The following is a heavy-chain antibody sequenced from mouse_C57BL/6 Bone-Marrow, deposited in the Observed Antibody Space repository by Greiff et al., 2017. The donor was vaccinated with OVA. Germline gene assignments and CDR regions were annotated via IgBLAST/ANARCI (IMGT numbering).Heavy chain of an antibody. CDR1: GYTFTSYG. D-gene: IGHD1-1*01. V-gene: IGHV1-81*01. Sequence: VQLQQSGAELARPGASVKLSCKASGYTFTSYGISWVKQRTGQGLEWIGEIYPRSGNTYYNEKFKGKATLTADKSSSTAYMELRSLTSEDSAVYFCSITSYYYGTESFHFDYWGQGTTRTVST. CDR2: IYPRSGNT. CDR3: SITSYYYGTESFHFDY. J-gene: IGHJ2*01.